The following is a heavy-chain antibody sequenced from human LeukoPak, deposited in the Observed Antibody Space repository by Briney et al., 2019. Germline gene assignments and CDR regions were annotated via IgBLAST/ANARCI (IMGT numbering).Heavy chain of an antibody. CDR2: ISYDGSGK. D-gene: IGHD3-16*01. Sequence: GGSLRLSCVGAGFVFSNHVIHWVRQAPGQGLEWVSIISYDGSGKHYADSVGGRLTISRDNSKNTVYLQRDILTAEDTALYYGARDLWGVAVAGAGKDVWGQGTTVTVSS. CDR3: ARDLWGVAVAGAGKDV. CDR1: GFVFSNHV. V-gene: IGHV3-30*04. J-gene: IGHJ6*02.